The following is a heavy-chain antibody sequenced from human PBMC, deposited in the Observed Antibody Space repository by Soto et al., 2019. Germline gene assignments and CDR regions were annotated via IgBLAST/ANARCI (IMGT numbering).Heavy chain of an antibody. CDR2: IIPIFGTA. Sequence: QVQLVQSGAEVKKPGSSVKVSCKASGGTFSSYAISWVRQAPGQGLEWMGGIIPIFGTANYAQKFQGRVTITADEPTSTAYMELSSLRTEDTAVYYCATTLGATTARWLDPWGQGTLVTVSS. CDR1: GGTFSSYA. D-gene: IGHD1-26*01. J-gene: IGHJ5*02. CDR3: ATTLGATTARWLDP. V-gene: IGHV1-69*01.